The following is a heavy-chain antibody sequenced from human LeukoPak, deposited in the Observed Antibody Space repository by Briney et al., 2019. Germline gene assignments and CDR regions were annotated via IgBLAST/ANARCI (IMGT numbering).Heavy chain of an antibody. CDR2: IYYSGST. V-gene: IGHV4-39*01. J-gene: IGHJ4*02. D-gene: IGHD6-13*01. CDR3: ARTRARIAAEYYFDY. Sequence: SETLSLTCTVSGGSISSSSYYWGWIRQPPGKGLEWIGSIYYSGSTYYNPSLKSRVTISVDTSKNQFSLKLSSVTAADTAVYYCARTRARIAAEYYFDYWGQGTLVTVSS. CDR1: GGSISSSSYY.